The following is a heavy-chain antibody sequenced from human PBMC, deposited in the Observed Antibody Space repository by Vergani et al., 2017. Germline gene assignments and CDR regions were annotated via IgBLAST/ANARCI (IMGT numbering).Heavy chain of an antibody. J-gene: IGHJ4*02. Sequence: QVHLVESGGGVVQPGRSLTLSCVASGFSFRGHGMHWVRQAPGNGLGWVAMISYDGDRRDYGDFATGRFTISRDSSKTVYLQMNSLRVEDKAMYFCAKDLADSTAWPHFDSRGQGTLVTVSS. V-gene: IGHV3-30*18. D-gene: IGHD2-8*02. CDR3: AKDLADSTAWPHFDS. CDR1: GFSFRGHG. CDR2: ISYDGDRR.